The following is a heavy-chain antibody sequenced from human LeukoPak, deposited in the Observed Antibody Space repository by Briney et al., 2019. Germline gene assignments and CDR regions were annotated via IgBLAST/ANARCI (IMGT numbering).Heavy chain of an antibody. J-gene: IGHJ4*02. CDR3: ATDNPIAILRYFDQGY. D-gene: IGHD3-9*01. CDR1: GFTFSDYY. CDR2: ISSSGSTI. Sequence: GGSLRLSCAASGFTFSDYYMSWIRQAPGKGLEWVSYISSSGSTIYYADSVKGRFTISRDNAKNSLYLQMNSLRAEDTAVYYCATDNPIAILRYFDQGYWGQGTLVTVSS. V-gene: IGHV3-11*01.